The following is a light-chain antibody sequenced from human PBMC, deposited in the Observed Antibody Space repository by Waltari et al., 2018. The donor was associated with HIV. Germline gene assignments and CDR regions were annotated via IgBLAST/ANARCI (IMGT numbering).Light chain of an antibody. V-gene: IGLV1-44*01. CDR2: NDN. J-gene: IGLJ3*02. Sequence: QIVLTQSPSASGTPGQGVTISCSGGVSNIGSRSVHWYQQVPGTAPTLLIYNDNPCPSGVPDRFTGSKSGTSASLAISGLRSEDESDYYCSSWDDNLNGPVFGGGTKLTVL. CDR1: VSNIGSRS. CDR3: SSWDDNLNGPV.